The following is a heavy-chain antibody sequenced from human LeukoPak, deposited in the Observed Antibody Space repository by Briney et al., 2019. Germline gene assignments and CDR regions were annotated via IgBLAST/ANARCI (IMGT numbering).Heavy chain of an antibody. CDR3: ARETKWGYSYGYFDY. CDR2: IYYSGST. CDR1: GFSISSYY. J-gene: IGHJ4*02. D-gene: IGHD5-18*01. V-gene: IGHV4-59*01. Sequence: SETLTLTCNASGFSISSYYWSWIRQPPGKGLEWIGCIYYSGSTNYTPSLKGRVTISVDKSKNKFSLKLNSVTAADTAVYYCARETKWGYSYGYFDYWGQGTLVTVSS.